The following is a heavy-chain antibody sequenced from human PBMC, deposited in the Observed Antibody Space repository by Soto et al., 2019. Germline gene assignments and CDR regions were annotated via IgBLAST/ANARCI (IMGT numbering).Heavy chain of an antibody. CDR1: GFPFSNYA. V-gene: IGHV3-23*01. CDR2: IVDSGTRX. Sequence: EVQLLESGGGLVQPGGSLRLSCAASGFPFSNYAMSWVRQAPGEGLEWVAGIVDSGTRXXYADSVKGRFSISRDNSKXXXXXXXXXXXXXXXXXXXXXXXXXXXXXLSMDWGQGTLVTVSS. J-gene: IGHJ1*01. CDR3: XXXXXXXXXLSMD.